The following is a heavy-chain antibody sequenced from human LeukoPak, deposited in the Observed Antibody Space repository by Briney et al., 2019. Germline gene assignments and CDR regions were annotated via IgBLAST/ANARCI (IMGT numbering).Heavy chain of an antibody. CDR1: GYSFTNYW. CDR2: IHPTDSHT. J-gene: IGHJ5*02. D-gene: IGHD3-9*01. CDR3: ARVPYYDILTGSFNWFDP. V-gene: IGHV5-51*01. Sequence: GESLKISCQGSGYSFTNYWIGWVRQMPAKGLEWMGIIHPTDSHTRYSPSFQGQVTISADKSITTAYLQWSSLKASDTAMYYCARVPYYDILTGSFNWFDPWGQGTLVTVSS.